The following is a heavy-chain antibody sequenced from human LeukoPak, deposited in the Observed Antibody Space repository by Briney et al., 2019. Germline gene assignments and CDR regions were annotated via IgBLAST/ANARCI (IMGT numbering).Heavy chain of an antibody. CDR2: IIPIFGTA. CDR3: AREDGYSYGSYFDY. D-gene: IGHD5-18*01. V-gene: IGHV1-69*01. J-gene: IGHJ4*02. Sequence: SAKVSCKASGGTFSSYAISWVRQAPGQGLEWMGGIIPIFGTANYAQKFQGRVTITADESTSTAYMELSSLRSEDTAVYYCAREDGYSYGSYFDYWGQGTLVTVSS. CDR1: GGTFSSYA.